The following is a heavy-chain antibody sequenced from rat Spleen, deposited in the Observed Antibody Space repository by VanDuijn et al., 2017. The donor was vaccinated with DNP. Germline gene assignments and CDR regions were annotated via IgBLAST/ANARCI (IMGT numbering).Heavy chain of an antibody. Sequence: EVQLVESGGDLVQPGRSLKLSCVASRFTFNSYWMAWIRQVPGKGLEWVASVPSSGGSTYYPDSVKGRFIISRDNARNTLYLQMNSLRSEDTATYFCARGSGTYYWYFDFWCPGTMVTVSS. V-gene: IGHV5-31*01. J-gene: IGHJ1*01. CDR3: ARGSGTYYWYFDF. CDR1: RFTFNSYW. D-gene: IGHD5-1*01. CDR2: VPSSGGST.